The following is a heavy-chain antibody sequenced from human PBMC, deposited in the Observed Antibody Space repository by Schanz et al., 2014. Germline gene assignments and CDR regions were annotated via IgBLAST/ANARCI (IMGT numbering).Heavy chain of an antibody. CDR1: GYTFTDYG. CDR3: LRVPSRDVSFDL. Sequence: QVRLEQSGAEVKKPGSSVKVSCKASGYTFTDYGLSWVRQAPGQGLEWLGWIRPDNGHTTYSQKVRDRVIFTTDTSANTAYMELRSLRSDDTAHYYCLRVPSRDVSFDLWGRGTLVTVSS. CDR2: IRPDNGHT. J-gene: IGHJ2*01. V-gene: IGHV1-18*01. D-gene: IGHD3-16*01.